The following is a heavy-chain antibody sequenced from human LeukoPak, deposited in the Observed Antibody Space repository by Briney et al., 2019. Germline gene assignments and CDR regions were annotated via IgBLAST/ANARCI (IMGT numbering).Heavy chain of an antibody. V-gene: IGHV3-74*01. D-gene: IGHD2-2*01. CDR2: INSDGINT. J-gene: IGHJ4*02. CDR1: GFTFSNYW. CDR3: ARGGDIVVVPAENDY. Sequence: GGSLRLSCAASGFTFSNYWMHWVRQAPGKGLVWVSRINSDGINTSYADSVKGRFTISRDNSKNTLYLQMNSLRAEDTAVYYCARGGDIVVVPAENDYWGQGTLVTVSS.